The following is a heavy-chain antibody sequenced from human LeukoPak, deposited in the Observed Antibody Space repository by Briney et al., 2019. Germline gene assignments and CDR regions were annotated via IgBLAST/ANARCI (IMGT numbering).Heavy chain of an antibody. Sequence: GGSLRLSCAASGFTFSSYSMNWVRQAPGKGLEWVSSISSSSSYIYYADSVKGRFTISRDNAKNSLYLQMNSLRAEDTAVYYCARVSSSLAGYYFDYWGQGTLVTVSS. J-gene: IGHJ4*02. V-gene: IGHV3-21*01. CDR3: ARVSSSLAGYYFDY. CDR2: ISSSSSYI. CDR1: GFTFSSYS. D-gene: IGHD2-2*01.